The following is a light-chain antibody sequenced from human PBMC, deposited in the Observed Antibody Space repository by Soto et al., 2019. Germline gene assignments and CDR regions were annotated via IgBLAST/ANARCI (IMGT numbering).Light chain of an antibody. CDR3: MHAIETPYT. V-gene: IGKV2-28*01. Sequence: DIVMTQSPLSLSVTPGEPASISCRSSQSLLHSNGNNYLDWYMQKPGQSPQLLIYLSSNRASGVPDRLSGSGSGTEFTLTIRRVEAEDAGVYYCMHAIETPYTFGQGTKLEIK. J-gene: IGKJ2*01. CDR1: QSLLHSNGNNY. CDR2: LSS.